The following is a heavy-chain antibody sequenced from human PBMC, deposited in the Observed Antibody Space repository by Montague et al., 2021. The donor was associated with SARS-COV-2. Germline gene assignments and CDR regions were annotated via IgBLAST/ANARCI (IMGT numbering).Heavy chain of an antibody. J-gene: IGHJ5*02. D-gene: IGHD3-10*01. Sequence: SETLSLTCTVPGASITTYYWSWIRQSAGKGLEWIGRIHTSGNTNYNPTLRSRVTMSVDTSKNQFSLKLNSVTAADTAVYYCAREATSWFGELMVVWFGPWGQGTLVTVSS. CDR1: GASITTYY. CDR3: AREATSWFGELMVVWFGP. CDR2: IHTSGNT. V-gene: IGHV4-4*07.